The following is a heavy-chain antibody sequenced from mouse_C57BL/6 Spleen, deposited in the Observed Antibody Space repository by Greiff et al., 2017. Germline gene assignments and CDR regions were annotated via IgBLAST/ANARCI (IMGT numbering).Heavy chain of an antibody. J-gene: IGHJ4*01. D-gene: IGHD1-1*01. CDR2: IDPSDSYT. CDR3: ARRAVVAYYYAMDY. Sequence: QVQLQQHGAELVMPGASVKLSCKASGYTFTSYWMHWVKQRPGQGLEWIGEIDPSDSYTNYNQKFKGKSTLTVDKSSSTAYMQLSSLTSEDSAVYYCARRAVVAYYYAMDYWGQGTSVTVSS. V-gene: IGHV1-69*01. CDR1: GYTFTSYW.